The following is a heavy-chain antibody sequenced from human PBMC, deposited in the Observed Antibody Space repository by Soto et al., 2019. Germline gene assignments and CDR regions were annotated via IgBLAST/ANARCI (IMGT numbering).Heavy chain of an antibody. V-gene: IGHV1-18*01. CDR3: ARGSYGDISFDY. CDR1: GYTFTSYG. Sequence: QVRLVQSGTEVQKPGASVKVSCKASGYTFTSYGISWVRQAPGQGLESVGWISGNKGNTNYAQKFQGRVSMTTDTSTSTAYMELRSLRRDDTALYYCARGSYGDISFDYWGQGTLVTVSS. J-gene: IGHJ4*02. D-gene: IGHD5-12*01. CDR2: ISGNKGNT.